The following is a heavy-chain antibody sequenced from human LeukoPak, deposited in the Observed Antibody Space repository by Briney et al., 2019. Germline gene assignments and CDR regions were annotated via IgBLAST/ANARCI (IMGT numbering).Heavy chain of an antibody. CDR2: INHSGST. Sequence: SETLSLTCAVYGGSFSGYYWSWIRQPPGKGLEWIGEINHSGSTYYNPSLKSRVTISVDTSKNQFSLKLSSVTAADTAVYYCASLRNFDWLLLYYFDYWGQGTLVTVSS. CDR1: GGSFSGYY. V-gene: IGHV4-34*01. D-gene: IGHD3-9*01. CDR3: ASLRNFDWLLLYYFDY. J-gene: IGHJ4*02.